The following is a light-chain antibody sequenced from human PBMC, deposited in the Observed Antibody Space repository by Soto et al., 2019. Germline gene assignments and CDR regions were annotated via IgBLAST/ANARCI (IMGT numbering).Light chain of an antibody. CDR3: QQYGSSGT. CDR1: QSVSSSY. J-gene: IGKJ1*01. CDR2: GAS. V-gene: IGKV3-20*01. Sequence: DIVLTKSPGTLSLSPGQRTTLSCRVSQSVSSSYLAWFQQKPGQAPRLLIYGASIRATGIPDRFSGSVSGTDFTLIISRLEPEDFAVYYCQQYGSSGTLGQGTKVDIK.